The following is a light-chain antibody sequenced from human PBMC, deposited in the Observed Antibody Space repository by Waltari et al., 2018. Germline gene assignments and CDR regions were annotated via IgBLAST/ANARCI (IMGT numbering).Light chain of an antibody. J-gene: IGKJ1*01. Sequence: DIEMTQSPSSLSASVGDSVTITCRASQSIGGNLNWYQQTPGRAPKVLIYAASSVQSGVPSRFSGRGSGTDFTLTISSLQPEDFATYYCQQSYSTPWTFGQGTKVEIK. CDR3: QQSYSTPWT. V-gene: IGKV1-39*01. CDR1: QSIGGN. CDR2: AAS.